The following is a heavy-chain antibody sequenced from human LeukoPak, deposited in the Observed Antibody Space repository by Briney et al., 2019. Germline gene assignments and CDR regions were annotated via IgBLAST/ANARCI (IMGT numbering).Heavy chain of an antibody. CDR1: GFTFSSNS. J-gene: IGHJ4*02. Sequence: GGSLRLSCVVSGFTFSSNSMNWVRQAPGKGLEWVSYISSSSSTIYYAGSVKGRFTISRDNAKNSLYLQMNSLRAEDTAVYYCASGSSGWGYWGQGTLVTVSS. CDR2: ISSSSSTI. CDR3: ASGSSGWGY. D-gene: IGHD6-6*01. V-gene: IGHV3-48*01.